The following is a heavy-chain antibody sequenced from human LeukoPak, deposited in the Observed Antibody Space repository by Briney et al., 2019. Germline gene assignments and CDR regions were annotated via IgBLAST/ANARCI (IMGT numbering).Heavy chain of an antibody. CDR2: INSDGSIT. D-gene: IGHD5-18*01. V-gene: IGHV3-74*01. CDR3: ARDAVDTANAV. J-gene: IGHJ6*02. CDR1: GFTFTTYW. Sequence: GGSLRLSCAASGFTFTTYWMHWVRQAPGKGLVWVSHINSDGSITSYADSVKGRFTISRDNAKNTLYLQMNSLRAEDTAVYYCARDAVDTANAVWGQGITVTVSS.